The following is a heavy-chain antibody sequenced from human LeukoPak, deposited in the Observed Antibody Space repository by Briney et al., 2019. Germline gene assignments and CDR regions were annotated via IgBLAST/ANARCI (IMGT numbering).Heavy chain of an antibody. CDR1: GGSISSGDYY. V-gene: IGHV4-30-4*01. Sequence: SQTLSLTCTVSGGSISSGDYYWSYIRQPPGKGLEWIGYIHYSGSTYYNPSLKSRVTISVDTSKNQFFLKLSSVTAADTAVYYCARDGSKYGSGSYGPGYGMDVWGQGTTVTVSS. D-gene: IGHD3-10*01. CDR3: ARDGSKYGSGSYGPGYGMDV. J-gene: IGHJ6*02. CDR2: IHYSGST.